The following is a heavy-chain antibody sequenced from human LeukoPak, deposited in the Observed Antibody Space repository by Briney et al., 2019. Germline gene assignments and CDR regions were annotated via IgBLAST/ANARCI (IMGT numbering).Heavy chain of an antibody. V-gene: IGHV1-2*04. CDR2: INPNSGGT. CDR1: GYTFTGYY. CDR3: AREKPSWNYFSHSPRRYGMDV. J-gene: IGHJ6*02. D-gene: IGHD1-7*01. Sequence: ASVKVSCKASGYTFTGYYMHWVRQAPGQGLEWMGWINPNSGGTNYAQKFQGWVTMTSDTSISTAYMELSRLRSDDTAVYYCAREKPSWNYFSHSPRRYGMDVWGQGTTVTVSS.